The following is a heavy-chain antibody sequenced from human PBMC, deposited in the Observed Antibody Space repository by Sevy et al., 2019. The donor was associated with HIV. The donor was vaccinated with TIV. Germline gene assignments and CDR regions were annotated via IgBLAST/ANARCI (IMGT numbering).Heavy chain of an antibody. CDR2: IRASGLTI. V-gene: IGHV3-48*03. J-gene: IGHJ6*02. CDR3: ARADSSSSEDRFYYYGLDV. CDR1: GFTFSSYE. D-gene: IGHD6-6*01. Sequence: SCAASGFTFSSYEMNWVRQAPGKGLEWVSYIRASGLTIDYADSVKGRFTISRDNAKNSLYLHMHSLRAEDTAVYFCARADSSSSEDRFYYYGLDVWGQGTTVTVSS.